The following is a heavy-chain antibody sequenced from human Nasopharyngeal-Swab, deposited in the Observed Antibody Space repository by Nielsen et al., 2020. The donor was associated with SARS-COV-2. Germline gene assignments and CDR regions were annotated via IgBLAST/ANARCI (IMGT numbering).Heavy chain of an antibody. D-gene: IGHD4/OR15-4a*01. Sequence: VRQAPGKGLEWVGRIKSKTDGGTTDYAAPVKGRFTISRDDSKNTLYLQMNSLKTEDTAVYHCTTDHDRAMTMWGQGALVTVSS. CDR2: IKSKTDGGTT. CDR3: TTDHDRAMTM. V-gene: IGHV3-15*07. J-gene: IGHJ4*02.